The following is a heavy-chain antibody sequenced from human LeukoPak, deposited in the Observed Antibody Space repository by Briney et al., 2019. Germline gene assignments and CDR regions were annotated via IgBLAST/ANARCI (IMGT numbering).Heavy chain of an antibody. CDR1: GGSISSYY. J-gene: IGHJ4*02. Sequence: SETLSLTCTVSGGSISSYYWSWIRQPPGKGLEWIGYVYYSGSTEYNPSLRSRVTISLEMSKQQFSLNLTSVTAADTAVYYCASNTGTVFDYWGQGALVTVSS. CDR3: ASNTGTVFDY. CDR2: VYYSGST. D-gene: IGHD7-27*01. V-gene: IGHV4-59*01.